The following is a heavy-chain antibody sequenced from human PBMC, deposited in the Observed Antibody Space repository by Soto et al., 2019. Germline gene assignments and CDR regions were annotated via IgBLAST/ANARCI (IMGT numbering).Heavy chain of an antibody. CDR2: ISPNSGRA. V-gene: IGHV1-18*04. CDR1: GYTFSKYD. CDR3: VRQYFDFWTDYTDFDY. Sequence: ASVKVSCKASGYTFSKYDVSWVRQAPGQGLEWLGLISPNSGRASYSEKFQGRVTMSTDTPTTTAYLELRSLRSDDTAVYYCVRQYFDFWTDYTDFDYWGQGTLVTVSS. J-gene: IGHJ4*02. D-gene: IGHD3-3*01.